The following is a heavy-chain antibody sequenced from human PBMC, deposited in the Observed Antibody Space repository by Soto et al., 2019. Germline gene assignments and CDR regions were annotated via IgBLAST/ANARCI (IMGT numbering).Heavy chain of an antibody. D-gene: IGHD2-15*01. Sequence: QIRLVQSGAEVQKPGSSVRVSCKASGDTFGRFTINWVRQAPGQGLEWMGCINPSSDATDYSQKFRGRVTMAREPSIGTASRELRRLRSDDKAVYSCVRGLRWRDLDYGGQGTPATVSS. CDR2: INPSSDAT. V-gene: IGHV1-2*02. CDR3: VRGLRWRDLDY. J-gene: IGHJ4*02. CDR1: GDTFGRFT.